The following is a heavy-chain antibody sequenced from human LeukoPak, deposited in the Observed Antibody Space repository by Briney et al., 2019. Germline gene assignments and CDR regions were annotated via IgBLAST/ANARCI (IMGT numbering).Heavy chain of an antibody. CDR2: ISGGGGST. J-gene: IGHJ4*02. D-gene: IGHD6-19*01. CDR3: ARSGFSSGLVH. V-gene: IGHV3-23*01. CDR1: GFTFTSYS. Sequence: GGSLRLSCAASGFTFTSYSMNWVRQAPGKGLEWVSTISGGGGSTYYADSVEGRFTISRDNSKNTLYLQVNSLRAEDTAVYYCARSGFSSGLVHWGQGTLVTVSS.